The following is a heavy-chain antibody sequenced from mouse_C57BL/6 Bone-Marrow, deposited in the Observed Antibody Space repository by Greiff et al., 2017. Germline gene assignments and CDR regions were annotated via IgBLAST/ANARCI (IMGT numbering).Heavy chain of an antibody. CDR2: ISYSGST. Sequence: EVKLVESGPGLAKPSQTLSLTCSVTGYSITSDYWNWIRKFPGNKLEYMGYISYSGSTYYNPSHKSRISITRDTSKTQHYLQLNSVTTEDTATYYCARYRACYDYAFDYWGQGTTLTVSS. CDR1: GYSITSDY. D-gene: IGHD2-4*01. J-gene: IGHJ2*01. V-gene: IGHV3-8*01. CDR3: ARYRACYDYAFDY.